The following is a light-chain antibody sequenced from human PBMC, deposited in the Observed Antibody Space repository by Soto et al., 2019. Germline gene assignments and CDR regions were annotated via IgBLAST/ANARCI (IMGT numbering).Light chain of an antibody. V-gene: IGKV1-5*01. CDR1: QSISSW. J-gene: IGKJ1*01. Sequence: DIHMTQSPSTLPASVGDRVTITVRASQSISSWLAWYQQKPGKAPNLLIYDASSLESGVPSRFSGSGSGTEFTLTISSLQTDDFATYYCQQYNSYSTFGQGTKVDIK. CDR2: DAS. CDR3: QQYNSYST.